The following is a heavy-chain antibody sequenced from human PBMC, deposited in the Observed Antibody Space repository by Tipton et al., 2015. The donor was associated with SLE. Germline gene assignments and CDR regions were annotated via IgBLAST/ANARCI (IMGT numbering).Heavy chain of an antibody. CDR1: GFTFSSYA. CDR2: IYSGGST. V-gene: IGHV3-23*03. J-gene: IGHJ6*02. CDR3: AKVPKLYYYDSSGYDYYYYGMAV. D-gene: IGHD3-22*01. Sequence: SLRLSCAASGFTFSSYAMSWVRQAPGKGLEWVSVIYSGGSTYYADSVKGRFTISRDNSKNTLYLQMNSLRAEDTAVYYCAKVPKLYYYDSSGYDYYYYGMAVCVPGTTVTVSS.